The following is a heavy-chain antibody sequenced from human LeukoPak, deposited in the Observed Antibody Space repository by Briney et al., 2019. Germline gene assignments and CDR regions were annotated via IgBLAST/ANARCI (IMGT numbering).Heavy chain of an antibody. CDR2: ITSSSGYI. D-gene: IGHD5-24*01. J-gene: IGHJ4*02. V-gene: IGHV3-21*01. Sequence: GGSLRLSCAASGFTFSSYSMNWVRQAPGKGLEWVSSITSSSGYIYYADSVKGRFTISRDNAKKSLYLQMNSLRAEDTAVYYCAREIETSTSFDYWGQGTLVAVSS. CDR1: GFTFSSYS. CDR3: AREIETSTSFDY.